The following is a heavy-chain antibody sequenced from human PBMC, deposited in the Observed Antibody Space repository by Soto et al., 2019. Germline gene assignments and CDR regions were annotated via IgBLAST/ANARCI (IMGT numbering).Heavy chain of an antibody. CDR2: ISYDGSNQ. CDR1: GFTFNSYG. CDR3: AKDQASGQGSFDS. V-gene: IGHV3-30*18. Sequence: PGGSLRLSCAASGFTFNSYGMHWVRHAPDKGLEWVALISYDGSNQYYADSVKGRFTISRDNSKNTLFLQMNSLRADDTAVYYCAKDQASGQGSFDSWGQGTLVTVSS. J-gene: IGHJ4*02.